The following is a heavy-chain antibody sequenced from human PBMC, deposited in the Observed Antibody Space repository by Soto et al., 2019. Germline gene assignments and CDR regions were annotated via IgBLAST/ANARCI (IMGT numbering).Heavy chain of an antibody. D-gene: IGHD6-19*01. V-gene: IGHV3-23*01. J-gene: IGHJ4*02. Sequence: EVQLLESGGGLVQPGGSLKLSCVGSGLTFSNYAMSWVRQAPGKGLEWVSAINDVGVNTFYVDSVKGRFTISRDNSKNRRSLSVNSVGAEDPAGYYCARAGRGWWRGRDSGGQGALVTVSS. CDR3: ARAGRGWWRGRDS. CDR1: GLTFSNYA. CDR2: INDVGVNT.